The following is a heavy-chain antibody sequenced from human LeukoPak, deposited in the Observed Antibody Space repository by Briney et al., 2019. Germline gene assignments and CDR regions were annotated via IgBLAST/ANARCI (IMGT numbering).Heavy chain of an antibody. CDR2: IRYDGSNK. CDR1: GFTFSSYG. CDR3: AKDLLIGYYYDSSGYFHDAFDI. Sequence: GGSLRLSCAASGFTFSSYGMHWVRQAPGKGLEWVAFIRYDGSNKYYADSVKGRFTISRDNSKNTLYLQMNSLRAEDTAVYYCAKDLLIGYYYDSSGYFHDAFDIWGQGTMVTVSS. V-gene: IGHV3-30*02. J-gene: IGHJ3*02. D-gene: IGHD3-22*01.